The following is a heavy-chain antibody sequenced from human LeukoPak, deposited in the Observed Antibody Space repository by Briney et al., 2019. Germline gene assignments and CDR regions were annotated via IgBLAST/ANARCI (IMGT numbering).Heavy chain of an antibody. CDR3: ARGSGGYLDY. D-gene: IGHD2-15*01. CDR2: TYYRSKWYS. CDR1: GDHVSSNSAA. Sequence: SQTLSLTCAISGDHVSSNSAAWNWIRQSPSRGLEWLGRTYYRSKWYSYYAVSVKSRITISPDSSKNQFSLQLNSVTPEDTTVYYCARGSGGYLDYWDQGSLVTVSS. V-gene: IGHV6-1*01. J-gene: IGHJ4*02.